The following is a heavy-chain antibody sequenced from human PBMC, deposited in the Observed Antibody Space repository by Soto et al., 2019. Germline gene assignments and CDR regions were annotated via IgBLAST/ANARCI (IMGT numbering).Heavy chain of an antibody. CDR2: ISGSGGST. CDR3: AKDVRSTRILSSH. J-gene: IGHJ4*02. CDR1: GFTFSSYA. D-gene: IGHD2-2*01. V-gene: IGHV3-23*01. Sequence: PGGSLRLSCAASGFTFSSYAMSWVRQAPGKGLEWVSAISGSGGSTYYADSVKGRFTISRDNSKNTLYLKMNSLRAEDTAVYYCAKDVRSTRILSSHWGQGTLVTVSS.